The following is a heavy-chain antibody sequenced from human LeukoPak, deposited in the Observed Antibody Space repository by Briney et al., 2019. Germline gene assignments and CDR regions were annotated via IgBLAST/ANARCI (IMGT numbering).Heavy chain of an antibody. CDR1: GFTFSSYE. CDR3: ARAEVSGWYDY. CDR2: ISGSGSTI. V-gene: IGHV3-48*03. J-gene: IGHJ4*02. Sequence: GGSLRLSCAASGFTFSSYEMNWVRQAPGKGLEWVSYISGSGSTIYYADSVKGRFTISRDNAKNSLYLQMNSLRAEDTAVYYCARAEVSGWYDYWGQGTLVTVSS. D-gene: IGHD6-19*01.